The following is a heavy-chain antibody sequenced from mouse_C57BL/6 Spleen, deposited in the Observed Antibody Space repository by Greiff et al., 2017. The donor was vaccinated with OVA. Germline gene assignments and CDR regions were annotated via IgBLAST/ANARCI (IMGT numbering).Heavy chain of an antibody. CDR2: ISSGGDYI. V-gene: IGHV5-9-1*02. D-gene: IGHD2-4*01. CDR3: TRAGDYDESFWFAY. J-gene: IGHJ3*01. CDR1: GFTFSSYA. Sequence: EVKLVESGEGLVKPGGSLKLSCAASGFTFSSYAMSWVRQTPEKRLEWVAYISSGGDYIYYADTVKGRFTISRDNARNTLYLQMSSLKSEDTAMYYCTRAGDYDESFWFAYWGQGTLVTVSA.